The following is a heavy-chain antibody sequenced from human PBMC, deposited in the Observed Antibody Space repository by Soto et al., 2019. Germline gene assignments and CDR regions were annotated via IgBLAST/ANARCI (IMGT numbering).Heavy chain of an antibody. CDR3: ARDGCNTGTSDC. J-gene: IGHJ4*02. V-gene: IGHV1-18*01. CDR1: GYAFINYA. D-gene: IGHD1-7*01. Sequence: QVQMVQSGAEVKKPGTSVKVSCKASGYAFINYAVTWVRQAPGEGLEWMGWISPSNDNSYSAQKFQDRVTMSTETSTNAASMEMRRLTPDDTGVYYCARDGCNTGTSDCWGQGNLVAVSS. CDR2: ISPSNDNS.